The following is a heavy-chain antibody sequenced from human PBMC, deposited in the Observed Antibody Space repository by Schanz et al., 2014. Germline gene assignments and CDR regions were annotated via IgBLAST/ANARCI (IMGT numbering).Heavy chain of an antibody. J-gene: IGHJ3*02. CDR2: ISSDGTNK. D-gene: IGHD6-6*01. V-gene: IGHV3-30*03. CDR3: ARLATSKSRLGDAVDI. Sequence: VQLVESGGGVVQPGRSLRLSCATSGLNFDYYGMNWVRQAPGKGLEWVAVISSDGTNKYYADSVQGRFTLSKDFSKDTLYLQLTSLRPEDTAVYYCARLATSKSRLGDAVDIWGQGTMVTVSS. CDR1: GLNFDYYG.